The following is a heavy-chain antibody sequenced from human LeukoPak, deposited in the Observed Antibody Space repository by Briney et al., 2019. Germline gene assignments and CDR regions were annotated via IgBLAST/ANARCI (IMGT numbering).Heavy chain of an antibody. CDR1: GYTFTSYD. D-gene: IGHD2-15*01. CDR3: ARGRYCSGGSCYWRGSWFDP. CDR2: MNPNSGNT. V-gene: IGHV1-8*01. Sequence: GASVKVSCKSSGYTFTSYDINWVRQATGQGLEWMGWMNPNSGNTGYAQKFQGRVTITRNTSISTAYMELSSLRSEDTAVYYCARGRYCSGGSCYWRGSWFDPWGQGTLVTVSS. J-gene: IGHJ5*02.